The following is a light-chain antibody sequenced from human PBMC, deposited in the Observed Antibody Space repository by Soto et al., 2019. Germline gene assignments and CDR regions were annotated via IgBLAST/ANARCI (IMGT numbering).Light chain of an antibody. V-gene: IGKV3-11*01. CDR3: QQRSKWPGT. CDR2: DAS. Sequence: ETVLTQSPATLSLSPGERATLSCRASQSVGSYLAWYQQKPGQAPRLLIYDASNRATGIPARFSGSGSGTDFTLTISSLEPEDVSVYYCQQRSKWPGTFGQGTKVEIK. J-gene: IGKJ1*01. CDR1: QSVGSY.